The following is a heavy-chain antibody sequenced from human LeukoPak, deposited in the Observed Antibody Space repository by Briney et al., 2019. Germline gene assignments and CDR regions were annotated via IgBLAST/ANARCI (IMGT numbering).Heavy chain of an antibody. V-gene: IGHV1-8*01. CDR3: ARVRMVRGVSNFDY. J-gene: IGHJ4*02. CDR2: MNPNSGNT. CDR1: GYTFTSYD. Sequence: ASVKVSCKASGYTFTSYDINWVRQATGQGLEWMGWMNPNSGNTGYAQKFQGRVTMTRNTSISTAYMELSSLRSEDTAVYYCARVRMVRGVSNFDYWGQGTLVTVSS. D-gene: IGHD3-10*01.